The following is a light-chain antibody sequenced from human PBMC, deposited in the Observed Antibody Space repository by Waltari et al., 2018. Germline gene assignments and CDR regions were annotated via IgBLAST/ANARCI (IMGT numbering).Light chain of an antibody. V-gene: IGLV1-44*01. Sequence: QSVLTQSPSASATPGQRVTISCSGSSSNLGVNSVNWYQHVPGAAPRLLIYSNSRRRSGVPDRFSGSKSGTSASLAISGLQSDDEADYYCAAWDSNVNAWLFGGGTKVTVL. J-gene: IGLJ2*01. CDR1: SSNLGVNS. CDR3: AAWDSNVNAWL. CDR2: SNS.